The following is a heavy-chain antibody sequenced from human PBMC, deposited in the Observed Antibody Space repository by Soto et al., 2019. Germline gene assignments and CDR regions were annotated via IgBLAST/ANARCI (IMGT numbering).Heavy chain of an antibody. CDR1: GVSINDDLYY. J-gene: IGHJ6*02. D-gene: IGHD3-16*01. CDR2: IFSSGTT. CDR3: SRGLRSFGYGDYYFYAMDV. V-gene: IGHV4-30-4*01. Sequence: TLSLTCTVSGVSINDDLYYWSWIRQTPGKGLEWIGHIFSSGTTLYNPSLQSRLVLEVDTSQRHFSLRLTSVTAADSAVYFCSRGLRSFGYGDYYFYAMDVWGHGTTVTVSS.